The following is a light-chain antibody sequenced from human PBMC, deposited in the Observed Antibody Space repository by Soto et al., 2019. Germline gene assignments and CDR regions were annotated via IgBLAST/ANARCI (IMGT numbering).Light chain of an antibody. J-gene: IGKJ2*01. CDR3: QQRSIWPRT. CDR2: DAS. CDR1: QSVSNN. Sequence: EIVLTQSPATLSLSPGERATLSCRASQSVSNNLGWYQQKPGQAPRLLIYDASNRATDIPARFSGSGSGTDFTLTINSLEPEDFAVYYCQQRSIWPRTFGQGTKLEIK. V-gene: IGKV3-11*01.